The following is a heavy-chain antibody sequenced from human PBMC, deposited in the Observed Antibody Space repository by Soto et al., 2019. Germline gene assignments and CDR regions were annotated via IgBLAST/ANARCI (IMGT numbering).Heavy chain of an antibody. CDR2: IYYSGST. CDR1: GGSISSGYYY. D-gene: IGHD1-26*01. V-gene: IGHV4-30-4*01. J-gene: IGHJ6*02. CDR3: AREGGSYYAPYYYYGMDV. Sequence: SETLSLTCTVSGGSISSGYYYWSWIRQPPGKGLEWIGYIYYSGSTYYNPSLKSRVTISVDTSKNQFSLKLSSVTAADTAVYYCAREGGSYYAPYYYYGMDVWGQGTTVTVSS.